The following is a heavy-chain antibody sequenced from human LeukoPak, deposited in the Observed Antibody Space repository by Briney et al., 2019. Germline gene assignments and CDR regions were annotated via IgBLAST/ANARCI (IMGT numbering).Heavy chain of an antibody. CDR3: ARGYYYDSSGYYHAGWFDP. V-gene: IGHV1-69*05. J-gene: IGHJ5*02. D-gene: IGHD3-22*01. CDR2: IIPIFGTA. Sequence: SVKVSCKASGGTFSSYAISWVRQAPGQGLEWMGRIIPIFGTANYAQKFQGRVTITTDESTSTAYMELSSLRSEDTAVYYCARGYYYDSSGYYHAGWFDPWGQGTLVTVSS. CDR1: GGTFSSYA.